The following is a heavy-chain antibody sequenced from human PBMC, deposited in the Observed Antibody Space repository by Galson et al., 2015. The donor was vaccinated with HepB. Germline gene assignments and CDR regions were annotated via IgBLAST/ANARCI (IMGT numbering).Heavy chain of an antibody. Sequence: PALVKPTQTLTLTCTFSGFSLSTSGMRVSWIRQPPGKALEWLARIDWDDDEFYSTSLKTRLTISKDTFKNQVVLTMTNMDPVDTATYYCARMTILTFDAFDIWGQGTMVTVSS. CDR3: ARMTILTFDAFDI. D-gene: IGHD4-11*01. CDR2: IDWDDDE. V-gene: IGHV2-70*04. CDR1: GFSLSTSGMR. J-gene: IGHJ3*02.